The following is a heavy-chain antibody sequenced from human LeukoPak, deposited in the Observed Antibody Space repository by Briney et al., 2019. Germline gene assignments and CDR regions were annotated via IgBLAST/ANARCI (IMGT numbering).Heavy chain of an antibody. CDR1: GGSIRCYY. CDR2: VYYTGST. J-gene: IGHJ4*02. D-gene: IGHD6-6*01. V-gene: IGHV4-59*08. CDR3: ARSEYGSSSGHFDF. Sequence: SETLSLTCTVPGGSIRCYYWSWIRQPPGKGLEWIGHVYYTGSTDYDPSLKSRVTISVDTTKNQSSLKLTSVTAADTAVYYCARSEYGSSSGHFDFWGQGALVTVSS.